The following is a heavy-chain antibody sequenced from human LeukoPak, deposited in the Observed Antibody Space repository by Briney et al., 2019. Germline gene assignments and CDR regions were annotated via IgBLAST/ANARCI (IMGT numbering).Heavy chain of an antibody. V-gene: IGHV1-2*02. D-gene: IGHD3-22*01. CDR1: GYTFTGYY. CDR3: ARGDYYDSSGYFDY. CDR2: INPNSGGT. Sequence: ASVKVSCKASGYTFTGYYMHWVRQAPGQGLEWMGWINPNSGGTNYAQKFQGRVTMTRDTSISTAYMELSRLRSDDTAVYYCARGDYYDSSGYFDYWGQGTLVTVSS. J-gene: IGHJ4*02.